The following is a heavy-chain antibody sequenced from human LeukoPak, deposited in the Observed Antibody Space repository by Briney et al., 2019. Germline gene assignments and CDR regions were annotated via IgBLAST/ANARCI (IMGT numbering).Heavy chain of an antibody. CDR2: ISGSGGRT. J-gene: IGHJ3*02. V-gene: IGHV3-23*01. Sequence: GGSLRLSCAASGFTFSSYAMTWVRQAPGKGLEWVSTISGSGGRTYYADSVKGRFTISRDDSKNTLYLQMNSLRAEDTAIYYCAKRDDAFDIWGQGSMVAVSS. D-gene: IGHD1-1*01. CDR1: GFTFSSYA. CDR3: AKRDDAFDI.